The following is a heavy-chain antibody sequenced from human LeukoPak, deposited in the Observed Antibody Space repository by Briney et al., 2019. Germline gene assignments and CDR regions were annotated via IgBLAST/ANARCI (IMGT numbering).Heavy chain of an antibody. D-gene: IGHD3-10*01. Sequence: PSETLSLTCAVSSGSISSSSYYWGWIRQPPGKGLEWIGSIYYSGSTYYNPSLKSRVTLSVDTSKNQFSLKLRSVTAADTAVYYCASLHGYGSGRPWGQGTLVTVSS. CDR2: IYYSGST. CDR1: SGSISSSSYY. J-gene: IGHJ5*02. V-gene: IGHV4-39*01. CDR3: ASLHGYGSGRP.